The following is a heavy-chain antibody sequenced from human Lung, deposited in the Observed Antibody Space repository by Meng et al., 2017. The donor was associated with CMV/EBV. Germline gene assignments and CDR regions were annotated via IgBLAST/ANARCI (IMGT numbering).Heavy chain of an antibody. Sequence: GESLKISCAASGFTFSSYWMNWVRQAPGKGLEWVANIKQDGSEKYYVDSVKGRFTISRDNAKNSLYLQMNSLRAEDTAVYYCARDPSGGSYHFDYWGQGALVTVSS. V-gene: IGHV3-7*01. CDR2: IKQDGSEK. CDR1: GFTFSSYW. J-gene: IGHJ4*02. D-gene: IGHD1-26*01. CDR3: ARDPSGGSYHFDY.